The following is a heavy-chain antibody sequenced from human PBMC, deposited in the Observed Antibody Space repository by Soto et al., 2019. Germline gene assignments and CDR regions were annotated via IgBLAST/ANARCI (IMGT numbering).Heavy chain of an antibody. J-gene: IGHJ3*02. D-gene: IGHD2-8*01. Sequence: PGGSLRLSCAASGFTFSSYWMSWFRQAPGKGLEWVANIKQDGSEKYYVDSVKGRFTISRDNAKNSLYLQMNSLRAEDTAVYYCARDAGVDRTNDAFDIWGQGTMVTVSS. CDR2: IKQDGSEK. V-gene: IGHV3-7*01. CDR3: ARDAGVDRTNDAFDI. CDR1: GFTFSSYW.